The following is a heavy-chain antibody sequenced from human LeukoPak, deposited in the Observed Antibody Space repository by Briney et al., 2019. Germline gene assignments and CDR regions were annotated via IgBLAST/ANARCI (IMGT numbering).Heavy chain of an antibody. D-gene: IGHD1-1*01. CDR3: ARVNRYNKAYYFDY. Sequence: SETLSLTCTVSGGSISSGDYYWSWIRQPPGKGLEWIGYIYYSGSTYYNPSLKSRVTISVDTSKNQFSLKLSSVTAADTAVYYRARVNRYNKAYYFDYWGQGTLVTVSS. V-gene: IGHV4-30-4*01. CDR1: GGSISSGDYY. CDR2: IYYSGST. J-gene: IGHJ4*02.